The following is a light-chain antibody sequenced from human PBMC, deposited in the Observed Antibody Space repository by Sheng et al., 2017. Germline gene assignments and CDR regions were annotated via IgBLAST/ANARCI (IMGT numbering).Light chain of an antibody. CDR2: GAS. Sequence: EVLLTQSPATLSVSPGERATLSCRASQSLRSNLAWYQQKPGQAPRLLISGASTRATGIPARFSGSESGTEFTLTISSLQSEDFAVYYCQQYDNWPQSFGQGTKLEIK. CDR3: QQYDNWPQS. J-gene: IGKJ2*03. V-gene: IGKV3-15*01. CDR1: QSLRSN.